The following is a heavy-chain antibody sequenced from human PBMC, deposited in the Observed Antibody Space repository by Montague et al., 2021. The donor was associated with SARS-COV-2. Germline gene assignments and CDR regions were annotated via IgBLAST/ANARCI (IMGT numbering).Heavy chain of an antibody. J-gene: IGHJ4*02. CDR3: AKDIGVGYSSGWYYDY. CDR1: GFIFDDYA. D-gene: IGHD6-19*01. Sequence: SLRLSCAASGFIFDDYAMHWVRQAPGKGLEWVSGISWNSGSIGYADSVKGRFTISRDNAKNSLYLQMNSLRAEDTALYYCAKDIGVGYSSGWYYDYWGQGTLVTVSS. V-gene: IGHV3-9*01. CDR2: ISWNSGSI.